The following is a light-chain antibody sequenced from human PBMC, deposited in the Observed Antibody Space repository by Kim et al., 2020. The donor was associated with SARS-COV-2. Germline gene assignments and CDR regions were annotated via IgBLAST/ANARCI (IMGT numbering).Light chain of an antibody. CDR2: GAS. V-gene: IGKV3-15*01. Sequence: VPPGERATLSCRASQSVNSNLGWYQQKPGQAPRLLIYGASTRATGIPARFSGSGSGTEFSLSISSLQSEDFAVYYCQQYNNWPLTFGQGTKLEI. J-gene: IGKJ2*01. CDR3: QQYNNWPLT. CDR1: QSVNSN.